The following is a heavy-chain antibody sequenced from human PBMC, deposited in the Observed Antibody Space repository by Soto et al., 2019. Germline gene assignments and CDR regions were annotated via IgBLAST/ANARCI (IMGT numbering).Heavy chain of an antibody. J-gene: IGHJ6*02. V-gene: IGHV3-7*05. CDR2: IKQDGSEK. CDR3: AREPVVTNPRPGKYYYGMDV. D-gene: IGHD2-15*01. Sequence: EVQLVESWGGCVQPGGSLRLSCAASGFTFSSYWMSWVRQAPGKGLEWVANIKQDGSEKYYVDSVKGRFTISRDDAKNSLYLQMHSLRAEDTAVYYCAREPVVTNPRPGKYYYGMDVWGQGTTVTVAS. CDR1: GFTFSSYW.